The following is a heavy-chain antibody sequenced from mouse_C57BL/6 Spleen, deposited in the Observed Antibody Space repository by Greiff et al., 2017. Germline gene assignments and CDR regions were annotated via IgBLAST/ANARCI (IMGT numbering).Heavy chain of an antibody. D-gene: IGHD1-1*01. Sequence: QQSCKASGYTFTSYWMHWVKQRPGRGLEWIGRIDPNSGGTKYNEKFKSKATLTVDKPSSTAYMQLSSLTSEDSAVYYCASGYYYGSSYEAMDYWGQGTSVTVSS. CDR1: GYTFTSYW. J-gene: IGHJ4*01. CDR2: IDPNSGGT. V-gene: IGHV1-72*01. CDR3: ASGYYYGSSYEAMDY.